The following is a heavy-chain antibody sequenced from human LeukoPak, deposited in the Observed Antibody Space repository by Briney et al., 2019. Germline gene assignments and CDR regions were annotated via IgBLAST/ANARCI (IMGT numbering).Heavy chain of an antibody. CDR2: ISDSGDST. CDR1: GFAFSSSA. J-gene: IGHJ4*02. D-gene: IGHD2-8*01. CDR3: AKELRVAGRTKGFDY. Sequence: GGSLRLSCAASGFAFSSSAMSWVSQAQGKGLEWVSAISDSGDSTYYADSVKGRFTISRDNSKNTLYLQLNSLRAEDTAVYCCAKELRVAGRTKGFDYWGQGTLVTVSS. V-gene: IGHV3-23*01.